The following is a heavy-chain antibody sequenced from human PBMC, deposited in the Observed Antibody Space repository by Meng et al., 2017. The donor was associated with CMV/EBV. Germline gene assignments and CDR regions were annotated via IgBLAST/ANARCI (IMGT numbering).Heavy chain of an antibody. V-gene: IGHV3-74*01. CDR1: GFTFSSYW. Sequence: GESLKISCAASGFTFSSYWMHWVRQAPGKGLVWVSRINSDGSSTSYADSVKGRFTTSRDNAKNTLYLQMNSLRAEDTAVYYCARVVRGGSYLGGDYFDYWGQGTLVTVSS. CDR2: INSDGSST. D-gene: IGHD1-26*01. CDR3: ARVVRGGSYLGGDYFDY. J-gene: IGHJ4*02.